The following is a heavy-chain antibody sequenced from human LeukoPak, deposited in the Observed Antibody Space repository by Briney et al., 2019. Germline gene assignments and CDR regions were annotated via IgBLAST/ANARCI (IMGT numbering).Heavy chain of an antibody. CDR2: ISGSGGST. Sequence: PGGSLRLSCAASGFTFSSYAMSWVRQAPGKGLEWVSAISGSGGSTYYADSVKGRFTISRDNSKNTLYLQMNSLRAEDTAVYYCAKNGKKHQLLSGGNYSSGMDVWGQGTTVTVSS. CDR1: GFTFSSYA. V-gene: IGHV3-23*01. CDR3: AKNGKKHQLLSGGNYSSGMDV. D-gene: IGHD2-2*01. J-gene: IGHJ6*02.